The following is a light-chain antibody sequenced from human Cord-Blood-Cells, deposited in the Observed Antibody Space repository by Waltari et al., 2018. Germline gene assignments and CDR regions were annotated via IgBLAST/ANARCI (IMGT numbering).Light chain of an antibody. CDR1: SSDVGSYNL. CDR2: EGS. CDR3: CSYAGSSYVV. Sequence: QSALTQPASVSGSPGQSITISCTGTSSDVGSYNLFSWYQQPPGKAPKLMIYEGSKRPSGVSNRFSGSKSGNTASLTISGLQAEDEADYYCCSYAGSSYVVFGGGTKLTVL. J-gene: IGLJ2*01. V-gene: IGLV2-23*01.